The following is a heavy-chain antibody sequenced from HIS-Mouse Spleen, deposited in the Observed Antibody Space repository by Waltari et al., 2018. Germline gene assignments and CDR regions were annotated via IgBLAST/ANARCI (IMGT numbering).Heavy chain of an antibody. CDR2: IYYSGST. J-gene: IGHJ5*02. CDR1: GGSISSSSYY. V-gene: IGHV4-39*01. Sequence: QLQLQESGPGLVKPSETLSLTCTVSGGSISSSSYYWGWIRQPPGKGLEWIGCIYYSGSTYYNPSLKSRVTISVDTSKNQFSLKLSSVTAADTAVYYCARKRTASGWFDPWGQGTLVTVSS. D-gene: IGHD2-21*02. CDR3: ARKRTASGWFDP.